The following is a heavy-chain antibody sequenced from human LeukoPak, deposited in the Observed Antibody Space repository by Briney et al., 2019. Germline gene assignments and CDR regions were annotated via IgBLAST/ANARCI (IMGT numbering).Heavy chain of an antibody. Sequence: PSETLSLTCTVSGGSISSYYWSWIRQPPGKGLEWIGYIYYSGSTNYNPSLKNRVTISVDTSKNQFSLKLSSVTAADTAVYYCASRHDYYGSGSYYSDAFDIWGQGTMVTVSS. J-gene: IGHJ3*02. CDR1: GGSISSYY. D-gene: IGHD3-10*01. V-gene: IGHV4-59*01. CDR2: IYYSGST. CDR3: ASRHDYYGSGSYYSDAFDI.